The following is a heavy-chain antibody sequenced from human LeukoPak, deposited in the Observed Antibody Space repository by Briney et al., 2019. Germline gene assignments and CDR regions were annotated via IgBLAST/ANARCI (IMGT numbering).Heavy chain of an antibody. D-gene: IGHD5-18*01. CDR3: ARDRSGYSYSYYFDY. V-gene: IGHV3-48*04. J-gene: IGHJ4*02. Sequence: QSGGSLRLSCAASGFTFSSYSMNWVRQAPGKGLEWVSYISSSSSTIYYADSVKGRFTISRDNAKNSLYLQMNSLRAEDTAVYYCARDRSGYSYSYYFDYWGQGTLVTVSS. CDR1: GFTFSSYS. CDR2: ISSSSSTI.